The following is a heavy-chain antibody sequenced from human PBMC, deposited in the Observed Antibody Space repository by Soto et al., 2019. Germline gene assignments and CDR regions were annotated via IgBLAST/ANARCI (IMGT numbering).Heavy chain of an antibody. CDR3: ARDLGFGEPHFDC. CDR1: GGSISRGVFY. J-gene: IGHJ4*02. D-gene: IGHD3-10*01. Sequence: SETLSFTCIVSGGSISRGVFYWSWIRKLPGKGLEWIGYIYYRGSTYYNPSLKSRVTISVDTSKNQFSLKLSSVTAADTAVYYCARDLGFGEPHFDCWGQGTLVTVSS. V-gene: IGHV4-30-4*01. CDR2: IYYRGST.